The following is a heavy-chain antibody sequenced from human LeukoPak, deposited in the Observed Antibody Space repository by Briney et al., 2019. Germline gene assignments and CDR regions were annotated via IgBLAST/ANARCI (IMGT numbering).Heavy chain of an antibody. Sequence: PGGSLRLSCAASGFTFSSYGIHWVRQAPGKGLEWVALIWYDGTKTYYADSVKGRFTVSRDNSKNTLSLQMDSLRAEDTAVYYCARDDCSGNTCYYFDDWGQGTLVTVSS. J-gene: IGHJ4*02. V-gene: IGHV3-33*08. CDR1: GFTFSSYG. CDR3: ARDDCSGNTCYYFDD. CDR2: IWYDGTKT. D-gene: IGHD2-15*01.